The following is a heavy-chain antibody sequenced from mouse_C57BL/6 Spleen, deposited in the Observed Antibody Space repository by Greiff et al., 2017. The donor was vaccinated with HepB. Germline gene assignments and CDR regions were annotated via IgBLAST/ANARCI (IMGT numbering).Heavy chain of an antibody. CDR2: ISSGGSYT. J-gene: IGHJ2*01. D-gene: IGHD2-14*01. CDR1: GFTFSSYG. V-gene: IGHV5-6*01. CDR3: ARQGTLFDY. Sequence: EVKVVESGGDLVKPGGSLKLSCAASGFTFSSYGMSWVRQTPDKRLEWVATISSGGSYTYYPDSVKGRFTISRDNAKNTLYLQRSSLKSEDTAMYYCARQGTLFDYWGQGTTLTVSS.